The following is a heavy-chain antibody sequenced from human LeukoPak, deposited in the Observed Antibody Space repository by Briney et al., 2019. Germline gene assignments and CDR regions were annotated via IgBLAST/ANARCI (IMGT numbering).Heavy chain of an antibody. D-gene: IGHD3-9*01. CDR2: IYYSGST. CDR3: VDDSTGYYYFDY. V-gene: IGHV4-39*01. CDR1: GDSICRRSYY. J-gene: IGHJ4*02. Sequence: SETLSLTCSVSGDSICRRSYYWGWIRQPPGKGLEWIGSIYYSGSTYYNPSLKSRVTISIDTSKSQLSLNLTSVTAADTAVYFCVDDSTGYYYFDYWGQGTLVTVSS.